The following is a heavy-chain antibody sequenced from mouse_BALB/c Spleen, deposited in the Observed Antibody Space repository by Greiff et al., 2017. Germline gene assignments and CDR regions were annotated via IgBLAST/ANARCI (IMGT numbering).Heavy chain of an antibody. J-gene: IGHJ3*01. CDR2: IDPANGNT. Sequence: EVQLQQSGAELVKPGASVKLSCTASGFNIKDTYMHWVKQRPEQGLEWIGRIDPANGNTKYDPKFQGKATITADTSSNTAYLQLSSLTSEDTAVYYCASTYYRYEAWFAYWGQGTLVTVSA. CDR1: GFNIKDTY. D-gene: IGHD2-14*01. CDR3: ASTYYRYEAWFAY. V-gene: IGHV14-3*02.